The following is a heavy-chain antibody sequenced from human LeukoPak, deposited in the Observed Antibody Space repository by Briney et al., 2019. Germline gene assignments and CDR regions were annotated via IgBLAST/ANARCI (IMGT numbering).Heavy chain of an antibody. CDR3: AKDLGVVVVAAFYFDY. D-gene: IGHD2-15*01. J-gene: IGHJ4*02. CDR1: GFTFSSYA. Sequence: GGSLRLSCAASGFTFSSYAMSWVRQAPGKGLEWVSAISGSGGSTYYADSVKGRFTISRDNSKNTLYLQMNSLRAEDTAVYYCAKDLGVVVVAAFYFDYWGQGTLVTVSS. V-gene: IGHV3-23*01. CDR2: ISGSGGST.